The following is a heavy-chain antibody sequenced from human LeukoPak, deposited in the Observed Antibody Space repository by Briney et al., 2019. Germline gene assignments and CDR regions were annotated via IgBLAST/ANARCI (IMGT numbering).Heavy chain of an antibody. V-gene: IGHV1-2*02. CDR1: GYTFTGYY. J-gene: IGHJ4*02. CDR3: ARAAEEYTSTWYGTY. Sequence: ASVKVSCKASGYTFTGYYIHWVRQAPGQELEWMGWISPNSGGTNYVQKFQGRVTMTRDTSISTAYMELTRLTSDDSAVYYCARAAEEYTSTWYGTYWGQGTLVTVSS. CDR2: ISPNSGGT. D-gene: IGHD6-13*01.